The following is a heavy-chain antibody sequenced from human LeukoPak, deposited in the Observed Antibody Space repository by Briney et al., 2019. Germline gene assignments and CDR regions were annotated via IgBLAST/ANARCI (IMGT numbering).Heavy chain of an antibody. CDR1: GGSISSGSYY. V-gene: IGHV4-61*02. CDR3: AREALDIVVVPATELYYYMDV. CDR2: IYTSGST. Sequence: SETLSLTCTVSGGSISSGSYYWSWIRQPAGKGLEWIGRIYTSGSTNYNPSLKSRVTISVDTSKNQFSLKLSSVTAADTAVYYCAREALDIVVVPATELYYYMDVWGKGTTVTISS. J-gene: IGHJ6*03. D-gene: IGHD2-2*03.